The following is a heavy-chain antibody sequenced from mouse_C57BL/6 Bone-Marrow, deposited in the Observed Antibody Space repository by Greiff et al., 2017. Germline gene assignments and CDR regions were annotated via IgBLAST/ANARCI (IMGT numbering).Heavy chain of an antibody. J-gene: IGHJ2*01. CDR1: GFTFSSYG. D-gene: IGHD4-1*01. V-gene: IGHV5-6*01. CDR2: ISSGGSYT. Sequence: EVQLVESGGDLVKPGGSLKLSCAASGFTFSSYGMSWVRQTPDKRLEWVATISSGGSYTYYPDSVKGRFTISRDNAKNTRYLQMSSLKSEDTAMYYCARQGTGTDYWGQGTTLTVSS. CDR3: ARQGTGTDY.